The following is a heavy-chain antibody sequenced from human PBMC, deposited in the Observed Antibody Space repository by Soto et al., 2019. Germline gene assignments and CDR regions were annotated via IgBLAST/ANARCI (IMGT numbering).Heavy chain of an antibody. V-gene: IGHV3-66*01. J-gene: IGHJ4*02. D-gene: IGHD2-2*01. Sequence: EVQVVESGGGLVQPGGSLRLSCAASGFSVTNNYMNWVRQAPGKGLEWVSIIDIGGNTYYADSVKDRFTISRDNSRKTLYRDRDSLRAEDTAVYYCARGRGSTGYLGREHYFDYWGQGTLVTVSP. CDR3: ARGRGSTGYLGREHYFDY. CDR1: GFSVTNNY. CDR2: IDIGGNT.